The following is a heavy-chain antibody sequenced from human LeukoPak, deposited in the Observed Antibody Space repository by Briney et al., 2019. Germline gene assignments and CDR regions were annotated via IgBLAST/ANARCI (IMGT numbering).Heavy chain of an antibody. J-gene: IGHJ4*02. V-gene: IGHV1-2*06. CDR1: RYTFTGSY. D-gene: IGHD6-6*01. CDR2: INPNSGGT. CDR3: ASGSSSSSGFDY. Sequence: ASVKVSCKASRYTFTGSYVDWVRQAPGQGLEWMGRINPNSGGTNSAQKFQGRVTMTRDTSITTAYMELSRLRSDDAAVYYCASGSSSSSGFDYWGQGTLVTVSS.